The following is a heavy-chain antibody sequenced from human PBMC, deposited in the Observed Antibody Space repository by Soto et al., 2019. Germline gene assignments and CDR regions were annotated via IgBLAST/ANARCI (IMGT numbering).Heavy chain of an antibody. CDR3: ATSFGSGSRAFDY. CDR2: FNPILSFS. Sequence: QVQLVQSGAEVKKPGSSVKFSCKASGDTFNFYTINWVRQAPGLGLEWMGRFNPILSFSNSALKFQGRVTLTADKSTCTASMVLSSLRSEDTAIYYCATSFGSGSRAFDYWGQGALVTVSS. CDR1: GDTFNFYT. D-gene: IGHD3-10*01. J-gene: IGHJ4*02. V-gene: IGHV1-69*02.